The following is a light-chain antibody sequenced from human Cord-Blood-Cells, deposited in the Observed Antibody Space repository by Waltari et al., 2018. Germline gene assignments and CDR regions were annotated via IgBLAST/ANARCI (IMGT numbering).Light chain of an antibody. Sequence: SSELTQDPAVSVALGQTGRITCQGDSLKSYYASWYQQEPGQAPVLVIYGKNNRPSGIRDRFSGSRLGNTASLTITGAQAEAEADYDAGARGSRGNQQDVGGTGTKVTGL. CDR1: SLKSYY. CDR2: GKN. V-gene: IGLV3-19*01. J-gene: IGLJ1*01. CDR3: GARGSRGNQQDV.